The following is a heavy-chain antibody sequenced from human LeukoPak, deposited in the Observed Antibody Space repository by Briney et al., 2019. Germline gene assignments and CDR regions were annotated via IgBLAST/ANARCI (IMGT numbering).Heavy chain of an antibody. J-gene: IGHJ4*02. CDR2: INHSGSA. D-gene: IGHD3-10*01. Sequence: SETLSLTCAVYGGSFSGYYWSWIRQPPGKGLEWIGEINHSGSANYNPSLKSRVTISVDTSKNRFSLKLSSVTAADTAVYYCARERPKYGSGSSIDYWGQGTLVTVSS. CDR3: ARERPKYGSGSSIDY. V-gene: IGHV4-34*01. CDR1: GGSFSGYY.